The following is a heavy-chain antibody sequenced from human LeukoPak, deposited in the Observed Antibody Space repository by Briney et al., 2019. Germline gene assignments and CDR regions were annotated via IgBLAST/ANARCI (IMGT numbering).Heavy chain of an antibody. CDR1: GFTFSSYS. V-gene: IGHV3-7*04. CDR3: ARGYCSSTSCYHFDY. J-gene: IGHJ4*02. CDR2: IKQDVSEK. Sequence: GGSLRLSCAASGFTFSSYSMNWVRQAPGKGLEWVANIKQDVSEKYYVDSVKGRFTISRDNAKNSLYLQMNSLRAEDTAVYYCARGYCSSTSCYHFDYWGQGTLVTVSS. D-gene: IGHD2-2*01.